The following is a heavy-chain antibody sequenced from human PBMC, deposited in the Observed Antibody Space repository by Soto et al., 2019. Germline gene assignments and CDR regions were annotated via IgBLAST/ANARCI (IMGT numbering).Heavy chain of an antibody. CDR2: IGAAGDT. CDR3: ARDSGFDLTQPGMLV. D-gene: IGHD5-12*01. J-gene: IGHJ6*02. CDR1: GFTFNNYD. Sequence: QRLSCAASGFTFNNYDMHWVRQATGKGLEWVAVIGAAGDTHYPGSVKGRFTISRENGKNSVYLQMNSLRAGDTAIYYCARDSGFDLTQPGMLVCGQATTVTVSS. V-gene: IGHV3-13*01.